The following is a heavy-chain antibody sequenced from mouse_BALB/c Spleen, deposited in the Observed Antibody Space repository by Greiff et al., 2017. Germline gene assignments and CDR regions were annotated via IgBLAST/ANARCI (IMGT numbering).Heavy chain of an antibody. CDR1: GFTFSSYG. CDR3: ARGGYYYAMDY. CDR2: INSNGGST. V-gene: IGHV5-6-3*01. Sequence: EVMLVESGGGLVQPGGSLKLSCAASGFTFSSYGMSWVRQTPDKRLELVATINSNGGSTYYPDSVKGRFTISRDNAKNTLYLQMSSLKSEDTAMYYCARGGYYYAMDYWGQGTSVTVSS. J-gene: IGHJ4*01.